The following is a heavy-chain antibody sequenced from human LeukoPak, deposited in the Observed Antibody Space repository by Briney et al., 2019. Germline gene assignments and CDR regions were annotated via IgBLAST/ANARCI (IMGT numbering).Heavy chain of an antibody. Sequence: SVKVSCKASGGTFSSYAISWVRQAPGQGLEWMGGIIPIFGTATYAQQFQGEVTITADKSTSTAYMELSSLRSEDTAVYYCAANLFYWFQTDYWGQGTLVTVSS. V-gene: IGHV1-69*06. J-gene: IGHJ4*02. D-gene: IGHD3-9*01. CDR3: AANLFYWFQTDY. CDR1: GGTFSSYA. CDR2: IIPIFGTA.